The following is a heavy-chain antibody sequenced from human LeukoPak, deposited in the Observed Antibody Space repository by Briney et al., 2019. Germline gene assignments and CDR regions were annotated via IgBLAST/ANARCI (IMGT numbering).Heavy chain of an antibody. V-gene: IGHV3-30*04. CDR2: ISYDGSNK. CDR3: AKDRYYGSGRFYYYMDV. Sequence: PGRSLRLSCAASGFTFSSYAMHWVRQAPGKGLEWVAVISYDGSNKYYADSVKGRFTISRDNSKNTLYLQMNSLRAEDTAVYYCAKDRYYGSGRFYYYMDVWGKGTTVTISS. D-gene: IGHD3-10*01. CDR1: GFTFSSYA. J-gene: IGHJ6*03.